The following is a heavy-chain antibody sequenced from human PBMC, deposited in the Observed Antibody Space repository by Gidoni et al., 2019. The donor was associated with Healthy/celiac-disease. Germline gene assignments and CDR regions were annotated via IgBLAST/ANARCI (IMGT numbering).Heavy chain of an antibody. CDR3: ARHGRGGYSGSPGVFDY. CDR1: GGSISSYY. V-gene: IGHV4-59*08. Sequence: QVQLQESGPGLVKPSETLSLTCTVSGGSISSYYWSWIRQPPGKGLEWIGYIYYSGSTNYNPSLKSRVTISVDTSKNQFSLKLSSVTAADTAVYYCARHGRGGYSGSPGVFDYWGQGTLVTVSS. CDR2: IYYSGST. D-gene: IGHD1-26*01. J-gene: IGHJ4*02.